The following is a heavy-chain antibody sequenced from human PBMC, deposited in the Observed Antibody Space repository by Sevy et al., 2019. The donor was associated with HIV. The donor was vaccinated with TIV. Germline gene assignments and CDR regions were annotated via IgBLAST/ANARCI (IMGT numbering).Heavy chain of an antibody. CDR1: GGSISTGGDC. D-gene: IGHD3-3*01. J-gene: IGHJ4*02. V-gene: IGHV4-30-2*01. CDR2: IYHSGVT. Sequence: SETLSLTCTVSGGSISTGGDCWSWIRQPPGKGLEWIGYIYHSGVTNYNPSLKTRVNISIYRSKKQFSLNLTSVTAADRAVCFCAGVRGTIFGVDLWGQGTLVTVSS. CDR3: AGVRGTIFGVDL.